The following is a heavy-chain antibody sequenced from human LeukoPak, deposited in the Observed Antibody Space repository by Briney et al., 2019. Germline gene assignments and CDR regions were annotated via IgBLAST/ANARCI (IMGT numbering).Heavy chain of an antibody. D-gene: IGHD1/OR15-1a*01. V-gene: IGHV3-53*01. Sequence: PGGSLRLSCAASGFTVSNNYMNWVRQAPGKGLEWVSVIYSGGNTYYADFVKGRFTISRDNSKNTLYLRMNSLRAEDTAVYYCAKGGEQVTWNFQNWGQGTLVTVSS. CDR2: IYSGGNT. CDR3: AKGGEQVTWNFQN. CDR1: GFTVSNNY. J-gene: IGHJ1*01.